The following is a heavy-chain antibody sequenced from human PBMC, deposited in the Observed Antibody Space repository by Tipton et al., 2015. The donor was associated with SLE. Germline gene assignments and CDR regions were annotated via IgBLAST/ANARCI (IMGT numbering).Heavy chain of an antibody. V-gene: IGHV4-59*11. CDR3: ARLEVGAATGDY. D-gene: IGHD1-26*01. CDR1: GGSISSHY. J-gene: IGHJ4*02. CDR2: IYYSGST. Sequence: TLSLTCTVSGGSISSHYWSWIRQPPGKGLEWIGYIYYSGSTNYSPSFQGHVTISADKSISTAYLQWSSLKASDTAMYYCARLEVGAATGDYWGQGTLVTVSS.